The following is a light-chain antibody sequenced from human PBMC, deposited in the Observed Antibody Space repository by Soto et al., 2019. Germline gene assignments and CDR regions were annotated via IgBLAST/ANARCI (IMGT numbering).Light chain of an antibody. CDR3: KQYNYWPRT. CDR2: GAS. V-gene: IGKV3-15*01. Sequence: EIVMTQSPATLSVSPGERATLSCRASQSVTSNLAWYQQKPGRAPRLLIYGASTRATGVPARFSGSGSGTEFTLTISSLQSEDFAVYYCKQYNYWPRTFGQGTKVEIK. CDR1: QSVTSN. J-gene: IGKJ1*01.